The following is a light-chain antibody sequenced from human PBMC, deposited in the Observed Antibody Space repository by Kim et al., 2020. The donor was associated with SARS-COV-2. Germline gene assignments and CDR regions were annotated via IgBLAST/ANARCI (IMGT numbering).Light chain of an antibody. CDR3: QQYNSYLYT. Sequence: DIQMTQSPSTLSASVGDRVTITCRATQSIHSWLAWYQQKPGKAPKLLIYDASSLESGVPSRFSGSGSGTEFILTISSLQPDDFATYYCQQYNSYLYTFGQGTKLEIK. CDR2: DAS. J-gene: IGKJ2*01. V-gene: IGKV1-5*01. CDR1: QSIHSW.